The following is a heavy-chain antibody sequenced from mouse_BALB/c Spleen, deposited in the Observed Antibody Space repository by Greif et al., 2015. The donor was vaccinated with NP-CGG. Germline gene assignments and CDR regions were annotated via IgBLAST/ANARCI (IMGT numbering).Heavy chain of an antibody. Sequence: QVQLQQPGAELAKPGASVKMSCKASGYTFTSYWMHWVKQRPGQGLEWIGYINPSTAYTEYNQKFKDKATLTADKSSSTAYMQLSSLTSEDSAVYYCARDYGSFAYWGQGTLVTVSA. V-gene: IGHV1-7*01. CDR2: INPSTAYT. CDR1: GYTFTSYW. D-gene: IGHD1-2*01. J-gene: IGHJ3*01. CDR3: ARDYGSFAY.